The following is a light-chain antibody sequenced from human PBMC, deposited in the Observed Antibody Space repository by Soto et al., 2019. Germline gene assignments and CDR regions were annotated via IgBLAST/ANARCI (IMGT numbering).Light chain of an antibody. CDR2: SNN. V-gene: IGLV1-44*01. CDR1: SSNIGSNT. Sequence: QSVLTQPPSASGTPGQRVTISCSGSSSNIGSNTVNWYQQLPGTAPKLLIYSNNQRPSGVPDRSSGSKSGTSASLAISGLQSEDEAYYYCAAWYDSLKGGFGGGTKLT. J-gene: IGLJ2*01. CDR3: AAWYDSLKGG.